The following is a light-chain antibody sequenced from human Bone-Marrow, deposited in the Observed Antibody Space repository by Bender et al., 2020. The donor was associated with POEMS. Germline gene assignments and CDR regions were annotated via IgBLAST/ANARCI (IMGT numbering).Light chain of an antibody. CDR3: SSYAGNYGDV. CDR1: SSDIGSYEL. CDR2: EVT. V-gene: IGLV2-8*01. J-gene: IGLJ1*01. Sequence: QSALTQPPSASGSPGQSITISCTGTSSDIGSYELVSWYQQDPGKAPKLMIYEVTKRSSGVPDRFSGSKSGNTASLSVSGLQAEDEADYYCSSYAGNYGDVFGTGTKVTVL.